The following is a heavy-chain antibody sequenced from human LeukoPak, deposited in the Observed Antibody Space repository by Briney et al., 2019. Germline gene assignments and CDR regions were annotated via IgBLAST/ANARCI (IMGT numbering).Heavy chain of an antibody. Sequence: PSETLSLTCAVYGGSFSGYYWSWIRQPPGKGLEWIGEINHSGSTNYNPSLKSRVTISVDTSKNQFSLKLSSVTAADTAVYYCARDPNFWSGYHRDYFDYWGQGTLVTVSS. CDR3: ARDPNFWSGYHRDYFDY. D-gene: IGHD3-3*01. V-gene: IGHV4-34*01. J-gene: IGHJ4*02. CDR2: INHSGST. CDR1: GGSFSGYY.